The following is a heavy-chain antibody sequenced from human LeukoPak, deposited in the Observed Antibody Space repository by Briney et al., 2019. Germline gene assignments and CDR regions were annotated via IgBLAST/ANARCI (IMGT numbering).Heavy chain of an antibody. D-gene: IGHD3-22*01. CDR3: ARDHTMIARPFDY. CDR1: GGSFSGYY. Sequence: SETLSLTYAVYGGSFSGYYWSWIRQPPGKGLEWIGEINHSGSTNYNPSLKSRVTISVDTSKNQFSLKLSSVTAADTAVYYCARDHTMIARPFDYWGQGTLVTVSS. V-gene: IGHV4-34*01. CDR2: INHSGST. J-gene: IGHJ4*02.